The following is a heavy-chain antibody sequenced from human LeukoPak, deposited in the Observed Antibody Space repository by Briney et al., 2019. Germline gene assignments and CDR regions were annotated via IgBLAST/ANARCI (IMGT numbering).Heavy chain of an antibody. CDR3: ARDQGGSTNTVLYYMDV. D-gene: IGHD2-2*01. CDR2: INPNSGGT. Sequence: GASVKVSCKASGYTFTGYYMHWVRQAPGQGLEWMGWINPNSGGTNYAQKFQGRVTMTRDTSISTAYMELSRLRSDDTAVYYCARDQGGSTNTVLYYMDVWGKGTTVTISS. V-gene: IGHV1-2*02. CDR1: GYTFTGYY. J-gene: IGHJ6*03.